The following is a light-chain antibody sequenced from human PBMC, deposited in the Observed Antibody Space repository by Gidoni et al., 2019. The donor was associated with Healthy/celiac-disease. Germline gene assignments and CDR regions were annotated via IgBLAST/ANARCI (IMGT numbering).Light chain of an antibody. CDR2: DAS. V-gene: IGKV3-11*01. CDR1: QSVSSY. J-gene: IGKJ4*01. Sequence: TLSLSPGERATLSRRASQSVSSYLAWYQQKPGQAPRLLIYDASNRATGIPARFSGSGSGTDFTLTISSLEPEDFAVYYCQQRSNWLLTFGEGTKVEIK. CDR3: QQRSNWLLT.